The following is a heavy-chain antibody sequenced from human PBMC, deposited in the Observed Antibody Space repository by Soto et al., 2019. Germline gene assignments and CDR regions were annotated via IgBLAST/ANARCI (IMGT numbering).Heavy chain of an antibody. CDR2: INHSGST. CDR3: ARGGYSSSWYQIYYYYYGMDV. CDR1: GGSISSGDYY. D-gene: IGHD6-13*01. V-gene: IGHV4-30-4*01. Sequence: QVQLQESGPGLVKPSQTLSLTCTVSGGSISSGDYYWSWIRQPPGKGLEWIGEINHSGSTNYNPSLKSRVTISVDTSKNQFSLKLSSVTAADTAVYYCARGGYSSSWYQIYYYYYGMDVWGQGTTVTVSS. J-gene: IGHJ6*02.